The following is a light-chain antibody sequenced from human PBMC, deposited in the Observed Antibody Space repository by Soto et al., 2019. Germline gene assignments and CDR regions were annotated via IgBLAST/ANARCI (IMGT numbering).Light chain of an antibody. CDR3: QQYGSSPKYT. J-gene: IGKJ2*01. V-gene: IGKV3-20*01. CDR2: GAS. Sequence: EMVWTKSPGPLSSSPGERATLSCRASQSVTTSYLAGYQQKPGQAPRLRIYGASSRPTGIPDRFSGSGSGTDFTLTISRLEPEDLAVYYCQQYGSSPKYTFGEGTKLEIK. CDR1: QSVTTSY.